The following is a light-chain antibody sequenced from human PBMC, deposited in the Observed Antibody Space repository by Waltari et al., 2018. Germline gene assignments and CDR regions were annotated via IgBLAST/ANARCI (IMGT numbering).Light chain of an antibody. Sequence: EIVMTQSPGTLSLSPGERATLSCRASQTFRGSEIMWYQQKRCQAPRLLIQGASKGAAGIPDRFSGSGSGTDFTLTISTVEPEDFAVYHCQHYGNSRWTFGQGT. CDR1: QTFRGSE. CDR2: GAS. V-gene: IGKV3-20*01. J-gene: IGKJ1*01. CDR3: QHYGNSRWT.